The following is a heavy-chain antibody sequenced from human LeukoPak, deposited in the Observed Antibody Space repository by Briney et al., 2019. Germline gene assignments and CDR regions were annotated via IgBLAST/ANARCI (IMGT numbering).Heavy chain of an antibody. CDR1: GGSISSFY. CDR2: IYYGGNT. V-gene: IGHV4-59*01. D-gene: IGHD4-17*01. CDR3: AREDPQTTVPEGMDV. Sequence: SETLSLTCTVSGGSISSFYWSWIRQPPGKGLEWIGYIYYGGNTNYNPSLKSRVTLSVDTSKNQFSLKLSSVTAADTAVYYCAREDPQTTVPEGMDVWGQGTTVTVSS. J-gene: IGHJ6*02.